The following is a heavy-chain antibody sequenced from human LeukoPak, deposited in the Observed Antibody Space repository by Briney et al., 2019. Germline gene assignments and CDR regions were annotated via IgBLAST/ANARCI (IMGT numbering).Heavy chain of an antibody. Sequence: SETLSLTCTVSGGSINNYYWSWIRQPPGKGLEWIGYIYYNGSTNYNSSFKSRVTISVDTSKNQFSLRLSSVTAADTAVYYCAIHVLDSTTRLGPWGQGTLVTVSS. CDR1: GGSINNYY. V-gene: IGHV4-59*01. D-gene: IGHD2/OR15-2a*01. CDR3: AIHVLDSTTRLGP. CDR2: IYYNGST. J-gene: IGHJ5*02.